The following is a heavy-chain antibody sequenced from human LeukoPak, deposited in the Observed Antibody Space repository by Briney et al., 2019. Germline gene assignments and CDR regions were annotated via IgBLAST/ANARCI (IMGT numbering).Heavy chain of an antibody. CDR2: IDPNSGGT. J-gene: IGHJ4*02. V-gene: IGHV1-2*06. D-gene: IGHD1-26*01. CDR1: GFTFTGYY. Sequence: GASVKVSCKASGFTFTGYYMHWLRQAPGQGLEWMGRIDPNSGGTHYAQKFQGRVTMTRDTSISTAYMELSSLKSDDTAVYYRAKIGSSHDFDYWGQGTLITVSS. CDR3: AKIGSSHDFDY.